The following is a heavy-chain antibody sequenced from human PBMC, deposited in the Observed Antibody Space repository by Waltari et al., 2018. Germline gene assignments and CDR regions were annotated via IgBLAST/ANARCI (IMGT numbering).Heavy chain of an antibody. J-gene: IGHJ3*02. V-gene: IGHV1-69*05. CDR2: IIPTFGTA. D-gene: IGHD3-22*01. Sequence: QVQLVQSGAEVKKPGSSVKVSCKASGGPFSSYAISWVRQAPGQGLEWMGGIIPTFGTANYAQKCQVRVTITTDESTSTAYMELSSLRSEDTAVYYCARTMIRTTYDAFDIWGQGTMVTVSS. CDR1: GGPFSSYA. CDR3: ARTMIRTTYDAFDI.